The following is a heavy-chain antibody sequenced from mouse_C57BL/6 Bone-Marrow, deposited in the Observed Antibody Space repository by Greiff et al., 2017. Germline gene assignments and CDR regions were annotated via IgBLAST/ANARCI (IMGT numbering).Heavy chain of an antibody. CDR1: GYSFNTYA. CDR3: VRDYGYDAGCAY. CDR2: IRSKSNNYAT. J-gene: IGHJ3*01. V-gene: IGHV10-1*01. D-gene: IGHD2-2*01. Sequence: EVQLVESGGGLVQPKGSLKLSCAASGYSFNTYAMNWVRQAPGKGLEWVARIRSKSNNYATYYADSVKDRFTISRDGSESMLYLQMTNLKTEDTAMSYCVRDYGYDAGCAYWGQGTLVTVSA.